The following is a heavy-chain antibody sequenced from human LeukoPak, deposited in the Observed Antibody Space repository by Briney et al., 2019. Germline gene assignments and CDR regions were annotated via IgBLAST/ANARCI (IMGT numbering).Heavy chain of an antibody. J-gene: IGHJ4*02. Sequence: RRSLRLSCAASGFTVSNNYMSWVRQAPGKGLEWVSVIHSGGTTNYADSVQGRFTISRDNSKTTVYLHMNSLRAEDTAVYYCARDSDSGYGPFASWGQGTLVTVSS. V-gene: IGHV3-53*01. D-gene: IGHD5-12*01. CDR2: IHSGGTT. CDR3: ARDSDSGYGPFAS. CDR1: GFTVSNNY.